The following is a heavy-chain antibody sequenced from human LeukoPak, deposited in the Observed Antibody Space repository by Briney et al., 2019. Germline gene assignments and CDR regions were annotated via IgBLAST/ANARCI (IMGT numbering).Heavy chain of an antibody. J-gene: IGHJ4*02. Sequence: GGSLRLSCAVSRFTFSDAWMAWVRQAPGKGLEHVGRIRSQSDGGTADYAAPVKDRFTISRDDSNNMVHLYMNNLKIEDTAMYYCTTGYGTIDFWGQGTLVAVSS. V-gene: IGHV3-15*01. CDR2: IRSQSDGGTA. CDR3: TTGYGTIDF. D-gene: IGHD2-8*01. CDR1: RFTFSDAW.